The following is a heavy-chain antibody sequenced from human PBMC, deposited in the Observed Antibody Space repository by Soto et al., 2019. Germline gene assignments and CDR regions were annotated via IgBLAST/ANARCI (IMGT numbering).Heavy chain of an antibody. V-gene: IGHV1-69*13. CDR2: IIPIFGTA. J-gene: IGHJ6*02. CDR3: ARDGRYCSSTSSYFSGMDV. D-gene: IGHD2-2*01. CDR1: GGTLSNYA. Sequence: SVKVSCKASGGTLSNYAISWVRQAPGQGLEWMGGIIPIFGTANYAQKFQGRVTITADESTSTAYMELSSLRSEDTAVYYCARDGRYCSSTSSYFSGMDVWGQGTTVTVSS.